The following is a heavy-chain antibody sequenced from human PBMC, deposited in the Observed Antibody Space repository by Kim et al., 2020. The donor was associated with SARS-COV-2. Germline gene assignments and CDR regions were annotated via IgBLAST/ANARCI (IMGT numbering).Heavy chain of an antibody. CDR1: GYTFTGYY. CDR2: INPNSGGT. V-gene: IGHV1-2*06. Sequence: ASVKVSCKASGYTFTGYYMHWVRQAPGQGLEWMGRINPNSGGTNYAQKFQGRVTMIRDTSISTAYMELSRLRSDDTAVYYCARDRYYYDSSGYYYYGMDVWGQGTTVTVSS. J-gene: IGHJ6*02. CDR3: ARDRYYYDSSGYYYYGMDV. D-gene: IGHD3-22*01.